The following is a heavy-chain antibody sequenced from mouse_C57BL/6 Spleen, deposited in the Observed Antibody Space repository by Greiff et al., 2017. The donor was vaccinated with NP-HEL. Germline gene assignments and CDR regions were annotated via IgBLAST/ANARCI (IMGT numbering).Heavy chain of an antibody. Sequence: DVKLVESGGGLVQPGGSMKLSCVASGFTFSNYWMNWVRQSPEKGLEWVAQIRLKSDNYATHYAESVKGRFTISRDDSKSSVYLQMNNLRAEDTGIYYCTGGGSPSRAMDYWGQGTSVTVSS. J-gene: IGHJ4*01. CDR1: GFTFSNYW. CDR2: IRLKSDNYAT. CDR3: TGGGSPSRAMDY. D-gene: IGHD6-2*01. V-gene: IGHV6-3*01.